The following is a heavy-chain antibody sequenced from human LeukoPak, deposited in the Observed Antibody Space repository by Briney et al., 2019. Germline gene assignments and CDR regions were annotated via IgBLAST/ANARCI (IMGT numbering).Heavy chain of an antibody. J-gene: IGHJ6*02. V-gene: IGHV1-18*01. CDR2: ISAYNGNT. CDR3: ARLSYSGSGFWYYYYGMDV. D-gene: IGHD1-26*01. Sequence: ASVKVSCKASGGTFTSYGISWVRQAPGQGLEWMGWISAYNGNTNYAQKLQGRVTMTTDTSTSTAYMELRSLRSDDTAVYYCARLSYSGSGFWYYYYGMDVWGQGTTVTVSS. CDR1: GGTFTSYG.